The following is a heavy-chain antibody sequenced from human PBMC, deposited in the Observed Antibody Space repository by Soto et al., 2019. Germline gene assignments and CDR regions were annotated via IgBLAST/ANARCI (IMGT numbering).Heavy chain of an antibody. CDR2: INHSGST. V-gene: IGHV4-34*01. Sequence: SETLSLTCAVYGGSFSGYYWSWIRQPPGKGLEWIGEINHSGSTNYNPSLKSRVTISVDTSKNQFSLKLSSVTAADTAVYYCARGGPLQLWLVRGMDVWGQGTRGTVSS. CDR1: GGSFSGYY. J-gene: IGHJ6*02. CDR3: ARGGPLQLWLVRGMDV. D-gene: IGHD5-18*01.